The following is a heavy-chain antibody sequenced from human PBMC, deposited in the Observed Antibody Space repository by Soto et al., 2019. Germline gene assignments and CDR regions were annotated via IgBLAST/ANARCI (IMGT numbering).Heavy chain of an antibody. D-gene: IGHD2-21*01. CDR3: ARYLIIPRAFDI. V-gene: IGHV3-48*04. J-gene: IGHJ3*02. Sequence: HPGGSLRLSCSVSGFTFSPYSMAWIRQAPGKGLEWLSYISRSSSVIYYADSVKGRITVSRDNGKNALILQMHSLRADDTAVYYCARYLIIPRAFDIWGQGTAVTVSS. CDR1: GFTFSPYS. CDR2: ISRSSSVI.